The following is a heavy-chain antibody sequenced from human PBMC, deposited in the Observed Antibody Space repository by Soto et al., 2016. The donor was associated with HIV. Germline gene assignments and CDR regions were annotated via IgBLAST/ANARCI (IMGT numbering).Heavy chain of an antibody. CDR1: GYTFTSYY. J-gene: IGHJ3*02. Sequence: QVQLVQSGAEVKKPGASVKVSCKASGYTFTSYYMHWVRQAPGQGLEWMGIINPSGGSTRYAQKFQGRVTMTRDTSTSTVYMELSSLRSEDTAVYYCARAFRGEGVGAGDAFDIWGQGTMVTVSS. V-gene: IGHV1-46*03. CDR3: ARAFRGEGVGAGDAFDI. D-gene: IGHD1-26*01. CDR2: INPSGGST.